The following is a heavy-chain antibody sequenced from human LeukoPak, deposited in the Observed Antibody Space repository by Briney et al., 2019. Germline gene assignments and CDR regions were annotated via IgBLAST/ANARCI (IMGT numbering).Heavy chain of an antibody. CDR2: IGGSGHST. CDR3: AKDSPPVEWLRVSLSAYYYYYMDV. Sequence: GGSLRLSCAASGFTFSSYAVSWVRQAPGKGLEWVSAIGGSGHSTYYADSVKGRFTISRDNSKNTLYLQMNSLRAEDTAVYYCAKDSPPVEWLRVSLSAYYYYYMDVWGKGTTVTVSS. D-gene: IGHD3-3*01. J-gene: IGHJ6*03. CDR1: GFTFSSYA. V-gene: IGHV3-23*01.